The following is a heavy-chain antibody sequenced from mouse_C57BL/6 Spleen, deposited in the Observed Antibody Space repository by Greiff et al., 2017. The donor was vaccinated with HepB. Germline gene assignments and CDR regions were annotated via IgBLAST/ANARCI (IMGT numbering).Heavy chain of an antibody. CDR1: GYTFTNYW. CDR2: IYPGGGYT. J-gene: IGHJ3*01. V-gene: IGHV1-63*01. CDR3: ARADSNFSWFAY. D-gene: IGHD2-5*01. Sequence: QVQLQQSGAELVRPGTSVKMSCKASGYTFTNYWIGWAKQRPGHGLEWIGDIYPGGGYTNYNENFKGKATLTADKSSSTAYMQFSSLTSEDSAIYYCARADSNFSWFAYWGQGTLVTVSA.